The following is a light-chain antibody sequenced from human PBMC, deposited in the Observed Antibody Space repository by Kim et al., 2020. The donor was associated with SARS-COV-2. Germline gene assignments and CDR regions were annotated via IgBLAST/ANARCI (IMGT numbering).Light chain of an antibody. Sequence: GKTVTISCTRSGGSIASNYVQWYQQRPGSAPTTVIYEDNQRPSGVPDRFSGSIDSSSNSASLTISGLKTEDEADYYCQSYDSNNQVFGGGTQLTVL. J-gene: IGLJ2*01. V-gene: IGLV6-57*03. CDR2: EDN. CDR3: QSYDSNNQV. CDR1: GGSIASNY.